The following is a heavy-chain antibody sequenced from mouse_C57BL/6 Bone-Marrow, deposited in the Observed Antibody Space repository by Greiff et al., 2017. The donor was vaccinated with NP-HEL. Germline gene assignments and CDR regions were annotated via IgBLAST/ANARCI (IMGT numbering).Heavy chain of an antibody. CDR1: GYTFTSYW. J-gene: IGHJ4*01. CDR3: TYGNYYYAMEY. V-gene: IGHV1-5*01. Sequence: VQLQQSGTVLARPGASVKMSCKTSGYTFTSYWMHWVKQRPGQGLEWIGVIYPGNSDTSYNQKFTGKATLTAVTSASTAYMELSSLTNEDSAVYYGTYGNYYYAMEYWGKGTSVTGSS. D-gene: IGHD2-1*01. CDR2: IYPGNSDT.